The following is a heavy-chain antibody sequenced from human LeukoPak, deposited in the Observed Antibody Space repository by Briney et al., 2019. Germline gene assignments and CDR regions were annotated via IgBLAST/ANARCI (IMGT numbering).Heavy chain of an antibody. CDR1: GGSISSSSYY. Sequence: SETLSLTCTVSGGSISSSSYYWSWIRQPAGKGLEWIGRIYTSGSTNYNPSLKSRVTISVDTSKNQFSLKLSSVTAADTAVYYCAREEVRRYYYYMDVWGKGTTVTISS. CDR2: IYTSGST. J-gene: IGHJ6*03. CDR3: AREEVRRYYYYMDV. V-gene: IGHV4-61*02.